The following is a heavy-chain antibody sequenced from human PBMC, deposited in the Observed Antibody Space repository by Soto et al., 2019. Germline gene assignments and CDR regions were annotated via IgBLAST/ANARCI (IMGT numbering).Heavy chain of an antibody. CDR1: GGSISSSSYY. CDR2: IYYSGST. CDR3: ASPYDILTGYYRWDWYFDL. Sequence: SETLSLTCTVSGGSISSSSYYWGWIRQPPGKGLEWIGSIYYSGSTYYNPSLKSRVTISVDTSKNQFSLKLSSVTAADTAVYYCASPYDILTGYYRWDWYFDLWGRGTLVTVSS. V-gene: IGHV4-39*01. D-gene: IGHD3-9*01. J-gene: IGHJ2*01.